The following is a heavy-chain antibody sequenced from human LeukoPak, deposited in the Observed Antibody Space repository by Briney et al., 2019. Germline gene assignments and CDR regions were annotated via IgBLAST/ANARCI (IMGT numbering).Heavy chain of an antibody. CDR1: GFTFSSYN. J-gene: IGHJ6*03. CDR2: ITSSSSYI. V-gene: IGHV3-21*06. CDR3: ARDPYSGSYGPYYYYYYMDV. Sequence: KPGGSLRLSCAASGFTFSSYNMNWVRQAPGKGPEWVSSITSSSSYIYYADSVKGRFTISRDNAKNSLYLQMDSLRVEDTAVYYCARDPYSGSYGPYYYYYYMDVWGKGTTVTISS. D-gene: IGHD1-26*01.